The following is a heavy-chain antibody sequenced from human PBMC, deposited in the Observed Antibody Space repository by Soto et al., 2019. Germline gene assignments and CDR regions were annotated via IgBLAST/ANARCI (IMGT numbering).Heavy chain of an antibody. CDR2: ISGSGGST. V-gene: IGHV3-23*01. D-gene: IGHD4-17*01. CDR3: AKYPYGDYLNWFDP. CDR1: GFTFSSYA. Sequence: SGGSLRLSCAASGFTFSSYAMSWVRQAPGKGLEWVSAISGSGGSTYYADSVKGRFTISRDNSKNTLYLQMNSLRAEDTAVYYCAKYPYGDYLNWFDPWGQGTLVTVSS. J-gene: IGHJ5*02.